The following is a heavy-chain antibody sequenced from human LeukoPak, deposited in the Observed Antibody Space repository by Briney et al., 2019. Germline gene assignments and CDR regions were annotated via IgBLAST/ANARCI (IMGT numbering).Heavy chain of an antibody. D-gene: IGHD1-26*01. CDR3: ARAHLPDGGSES. CDR2: TTSSTKI. J-gene: IGHJ5*02. CDR1: GFTFRSQD. V-gene: IGHV3-21*06. Sequence: GGSLTPSCTASGFTFRSQDMHGLRRSRGKGLGWVSSTTSSTKIYYADSVTGRFPISRDNAKHSLYLQMNSLSTEATAVYYCARAHLPDGGSESWAQGQLVTVSS.